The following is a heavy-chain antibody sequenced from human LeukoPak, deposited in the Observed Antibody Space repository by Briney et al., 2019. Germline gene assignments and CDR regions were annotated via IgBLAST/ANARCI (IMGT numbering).Heavy chain of an antibody. CDR3: ASGFDSGKRDY. V-gene: IGHV3-20*04. CDR1: GFTFDDYG. J-gene: IGHJ4*02. Sequence: PGGSLRLSCAASGFTFDDYGMSWVRQLPGKGLEWVSGISWNSVKTGYIDSVKGRFTVSRDNAKNSVFLQMNSLRVEDTALYYCASGFDSGKRDYWGQGTLVTVSS. D-gene: IGHD1-26*01. CDR2: ISWNSVKT.